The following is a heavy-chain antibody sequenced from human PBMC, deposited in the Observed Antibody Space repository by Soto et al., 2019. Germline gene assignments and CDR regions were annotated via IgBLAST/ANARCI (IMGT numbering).Heavy chain of an antibody. CDR2: RNTNTGNT. D-gene: IGHD3-22*01. Sequence: QVQLVQSGAEVGKPGASVKVSCKASGDTFSSFDVNWVRLAPGQGLEWMGWRNTNTGNTGYAQKFQGRVTMTRNTSINTAYMELSSLRSEDTAVYYCARGLSGYYAFIYWGQGNLVTVSS. J-gene: IGHJ4*02. CDR1: GDTFSSFD. V-gene: IGHV1-8*01. CDR3: ARGLSGYYAFIY.